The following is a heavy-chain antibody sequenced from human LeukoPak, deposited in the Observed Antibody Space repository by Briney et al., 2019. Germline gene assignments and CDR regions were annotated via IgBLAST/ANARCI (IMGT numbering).Heavy chain of an antibody. Sequence: PSETLSLTCAVYGGSFSGYYWSWIRQPPGKGLEWIGEINHSGSTNYNPSLKSRVTISLDTSKNQFSLKLSSVTAADTAVYYCARRNKHLAPRGQYYYYYMDVWGKGTTVTVSS. D-gene: IGHD1/OR15-1a*01. CDR2: INHSGST. J-gene: IGHJ6*03. CDR3: ARRNKHLAPRGQYYYYYMDV. CDR1: GGSFSGYY. V-gene: IGHV4-34*01.